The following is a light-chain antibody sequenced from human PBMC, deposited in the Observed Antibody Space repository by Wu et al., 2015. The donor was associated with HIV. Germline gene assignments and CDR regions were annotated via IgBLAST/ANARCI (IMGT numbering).Light chain of an antibody. Sequence: EIVLTQSPGTLSLSPGERATLSCRASQSVTSSYLAWYQQKTGQAPRLLMYGTFSRAAGIPDRLSGSGSGTDFTLTISRLEPEDFAVYYCQQYGSSPWTFGQGTKVEIK. V-gene: IGKV3-20*01. CDR1: QSVTSSY. J-gene: IGKJ1*01. CDR3: QQYGSSPWT. CDR2: GTF.